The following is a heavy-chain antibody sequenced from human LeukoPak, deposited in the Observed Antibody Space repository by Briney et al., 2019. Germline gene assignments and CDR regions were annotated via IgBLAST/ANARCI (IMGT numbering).Heavy chain of an antibody. CDR2: IKSKTDGGTT. V-gene: IGHV3-15*01. CDR1: GFTFNRCW. Sequence: GGSLRLSCVVSGFTFNRCWMNWVRQAPGKGLEWVGRIKSKTDGGTTDHAAPVKGRFTISRDDSKNTLYLQMNSLKTEDTAVYYCTTVIAAADRGYWGQGTLVTVSS. J-gene: IGHJ4*02. CDR3: TTVIAAADRGY. D-gene: IGHD6-13*01.